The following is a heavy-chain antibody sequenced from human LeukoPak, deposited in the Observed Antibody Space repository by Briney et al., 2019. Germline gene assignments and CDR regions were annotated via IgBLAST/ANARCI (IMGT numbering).Heavy chain of an antibody. CDR3: VSFSGSYTPAY. V-gene: IGHV5-51*01. D-gene: IGHD1-26*01. CDR1: GYSFTSYW. CDR2: IYPGDSDT. J-gene: IGHJ4*02. Sequence: PGESLKISCKGSGYSFTSYWIAWVRQMPGKGLEWMGIIYPGDSDTIYSPSFQGQLTISADKSISTAYLQWSSLKASDTAMYYCVSFSGSYTPAYWGQGTLVTVSS.